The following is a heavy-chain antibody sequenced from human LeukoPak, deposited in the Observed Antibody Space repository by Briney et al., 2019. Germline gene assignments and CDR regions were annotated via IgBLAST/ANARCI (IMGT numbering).Heavy chain of an antibody. Sequence: PGGSLRLSCAASGFTFSSYSMNWARQAPGKGLEWVSSISSSSSYIYYADSVKGRFTISRDNAKNSLYLQMNSLRAEDTAVYYCASSVQLWFLFDYWGQGTLVTVSS. CDR2: ISSSSSYI. D-gene: IGHD5-18*01. V-gene: IGHV3-21*01. CDR3: ASSVQLWFLFDY. J-gene: IGHJ4*02. CDR1: GFTFSSYS.